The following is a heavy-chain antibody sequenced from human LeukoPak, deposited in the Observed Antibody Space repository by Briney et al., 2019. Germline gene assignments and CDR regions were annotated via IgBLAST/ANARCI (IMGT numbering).Heavy chain of an antibody. J-gene: IGHJ4*02. Sequence: GSSVKVSCKASGGTFSSYAISWVRQAPGQGLEWMGGIIPIFGTANYAQKFQGRVTITADKSTSTAYMELSSLRSEDTAVYYCARSSIIAAAGPYYFDYWGQGTLVIVSS. D-gene: IGHD6-13*01. CDR3: ARSSIIAAAGPYYFDY. CDR1: GGTFSSYA. V-gene: IGHV1-69*06. CDR2: IIPIFGTA.